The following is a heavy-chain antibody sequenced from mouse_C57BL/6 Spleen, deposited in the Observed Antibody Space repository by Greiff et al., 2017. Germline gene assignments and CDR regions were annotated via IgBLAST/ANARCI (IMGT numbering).Heavy chain of an antibody. Sequence: VQGVESGPGLVQPSQSLSITCTVSGFSLTSYGVHWVRQSPGKGLEWLGVIWRGGSTDYNAAFMSRLSITKDNSKSQVFFKMNSLQADDTAIYYCAKNYYGSSLGFDYWGQGTTLTVSS. J-gene: IGHJ2*01. V-gene: IGHV2-5*01. CDR1: GFSLTSYG. CDR2: IWRGGST. CDR3: AKNYYGSSLGFDY. D-gene: IGHD1-1*01.